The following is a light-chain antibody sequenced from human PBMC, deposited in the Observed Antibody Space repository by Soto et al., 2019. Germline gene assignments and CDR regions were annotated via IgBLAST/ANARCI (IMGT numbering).Light chain of an antibody. J-gene: IGLJ2*01. Sequence: QSVLTQPPSASGTPGQTVAISCSGSSSNIGSNTVNWYQQFPGTAPKLLIYGNNQRPSGVPDRFSGSKSGTSASLAITGLRAEDEANYYCQSYDSSLSGDVVFGGGTKLTVL. CDR1: SSNIGSNT. CDR3: QSYDSSLSGDVV. V-gene: IGLV1-44*01. CDR2: GNN.